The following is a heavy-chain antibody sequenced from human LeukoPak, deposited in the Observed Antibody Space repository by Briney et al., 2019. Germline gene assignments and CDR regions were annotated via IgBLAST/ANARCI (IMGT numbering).Heavy chain of an antibody. CDR3: ARPQHTGSTNAFEI. Sequence: SETLSLTCTVFGGSITTYYWSWIRQPPGKVLEWIGCIYTSGSTTYSPSLKSRVTMLIDTSRNQFSLKLTSVTAADTAVYYCARPQHTGSTNAFEIWGQGTMVAVSS. J-gene: IGHJ3*02. D-gene: IGHD1-26*01. CDR2: IYTSGST. V-gene: IGHV4-4*09. CDR1: GGSITTYY.